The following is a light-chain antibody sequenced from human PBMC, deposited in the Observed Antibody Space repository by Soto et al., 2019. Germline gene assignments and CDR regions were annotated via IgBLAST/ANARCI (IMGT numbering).Light chain of an antibody. V-gene: IGLV2-14*03. Sequence: QCVLTQPASVTGSPVQAITISCTRTSSDVGGYNFVSWYQHHPGKAPKLMIYDVSNRPSGVSYRFSASKSGNTASLTISGLQAEDEADYYCSSYTSSSSTLFGGGTKVTVL. CDR3: SSYTSSSSTL. CDR2: DVS. J-gene: IGLJ2*01. CDR1: SSDVGGYNF.